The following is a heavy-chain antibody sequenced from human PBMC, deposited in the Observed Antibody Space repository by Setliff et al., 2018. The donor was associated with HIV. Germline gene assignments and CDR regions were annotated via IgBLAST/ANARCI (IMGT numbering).Heavy chain of an antibody. CDR2: IIPIFDTG. CDR1: GVTFSNYP. CDR3: TRHAPGSDYGDAYYFDY. J-gene: IGHJ4*02. Sequence: ASVKVSCKASGVTFSNYPITWVRQAPGQGLEWMGRIIPIFDTGDYAQKFQGRVTISADRSTSTVYMELSSLRSEDTAVYYCTRHAPGSDYGDAYYFDYWGQGRLVTVSS. V-gene: IGHV1-69*06. D-gene: IGHD4-17*01.